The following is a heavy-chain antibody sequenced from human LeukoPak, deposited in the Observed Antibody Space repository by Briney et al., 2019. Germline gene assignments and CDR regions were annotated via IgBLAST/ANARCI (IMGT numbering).Heavy chain of an antibody. V-gene: IGHV3-23*01. CDR3: AKTGTPWYYFDY. J-gene: IGHJ4*02. CDR1: GFTFSSYG. D-gene: IGHD6-13*01. Sequence: PGGSLRLSCAASGFTFSSYGVHWVRQAPGKGLEWVSAISGSGGSTYYADSVKGRFTISRDNSKNTLYLQMNSLRAEDTAVYYCAKTGTPWYYFDYWGQGTLVTVSS. CDR2: ISGSGGST.